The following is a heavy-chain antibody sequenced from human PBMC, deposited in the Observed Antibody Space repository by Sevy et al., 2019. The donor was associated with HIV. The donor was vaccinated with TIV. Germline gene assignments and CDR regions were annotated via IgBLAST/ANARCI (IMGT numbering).Heavy chain of an antibody. CDR3: STDPIIVLLVTDGMDV. J-gene: IGHJ6*02. CDR1: GFTFYYAW. D-gene: IGHD2-8*02. CDR2: IKSKADGGTT. Sequence: GGSLRLSCAASGFTFYYAWMTWVRQAPGKGLEWVGRIKSKADGGTTDYSAPVKGRFIISRGDSKNTLYLQMNSLKTEDTAVYYCSTDPIIVLLVTDGMDVWGQGTTVTVSS. V-gene: IGHV3-15*01.